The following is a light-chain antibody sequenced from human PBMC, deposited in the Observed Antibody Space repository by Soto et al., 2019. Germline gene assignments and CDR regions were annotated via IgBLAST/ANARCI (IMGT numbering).Light chain of an antibody. CDR1: QGISSY. V-gene: IGKV1-9*01. Sequence: QLTQSPSSLSASVGDRVTITCRASQGISSYLAWYQQKPGKAPKLLIYAASTLQSGVPSRFSGSGSGTDFTLTISSLQPEDFATYYCQQLNSYPRALTFGGGTKVEIK. J-gene: IGKJ4*01. CDR3: QQLNSYPRALT. CDR2: AAS.